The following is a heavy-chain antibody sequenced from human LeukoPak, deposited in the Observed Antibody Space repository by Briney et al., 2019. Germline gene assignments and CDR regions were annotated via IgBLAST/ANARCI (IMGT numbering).Heavy chain of an antibody. Sequence: SVKVSCKASGGTFSSYAISWVRQAPGQGLEWMGGIIPIFGTANYAQKFQGRVTITTDGSTSTAYMELSSLRSEDTAVYYCAGAPGINYYSSGSHDYWGQGTLVTVSS. D-gene: IGHD3-10*01. J-gene: IGHJ4*02. CDR3: AGAPGINYYSSGSHDY. CDR1: GGTFSSYA. CDR2: IIPIFGTA. V-gene: IGHV1-69*05.